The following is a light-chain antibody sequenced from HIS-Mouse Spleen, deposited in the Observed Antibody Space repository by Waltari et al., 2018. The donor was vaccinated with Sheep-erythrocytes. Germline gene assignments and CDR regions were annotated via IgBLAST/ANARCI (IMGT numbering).Light chain of an antibody. CDR2: DVS. CDR3: CSYAGSYTLV. J-gene: IGLJ2*01. Sequence: QSALTQPRSVSGSPGQSVTISCTGTSSDVGGYNYVSWYQQLPGKAPKLMIYDVSKRPSGVPDRFSGSKSGNTASLTISGLQAEDEADYYCCSYAGSYTLVFGGGTK. V-gene: IGLV2-11*01. CDR1: SSDVGGYNY.